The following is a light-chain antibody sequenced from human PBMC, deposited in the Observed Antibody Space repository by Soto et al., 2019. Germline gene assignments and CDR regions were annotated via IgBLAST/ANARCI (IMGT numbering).Light chain of an antibody. J-gene: IGLJ2*01. CDR3: QSYDNSLLAYV. CDR1: SSNIGAGFD. CDR2: AND. V-gene: IGLV1-40*01. Sequence: QSVLTQPPSVSGAPGQRLTISCAGTSSNIGAGFDVHWYQQLPGTAPKLLIYANDDRPSGVPDRFSGSTSGTSASLAITGLQAEDAADYSCQSYDNSLLAYVFGGGTKLTVL.